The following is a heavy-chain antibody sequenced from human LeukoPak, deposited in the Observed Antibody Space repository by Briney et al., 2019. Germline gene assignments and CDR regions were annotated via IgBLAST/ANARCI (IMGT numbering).Heavy chain of an antibody. J-gene: IGHJ3*02. CDR2: MNPNSGNT. CDR1: GYTFTGYY. CDR3: ARFWGIAAAGTSPDAFDI. Sequence: EASVKVSCKASGYTFTGYYMHWVRQATGQGLEWMGWMNPNSGNTGYAQEFQGRVTMTRNTSISTAYMELSSLRSEDTAVYYCARFWGIAAAGTSPDAFDIWGQGTMVTVSS. V-gene: IGHV1-8*02. D-gene: IGHD6-13*01.